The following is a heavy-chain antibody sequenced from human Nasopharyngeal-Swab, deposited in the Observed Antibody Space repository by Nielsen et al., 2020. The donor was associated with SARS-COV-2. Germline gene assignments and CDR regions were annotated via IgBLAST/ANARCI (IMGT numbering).Heavy chain of an antibody. CDR2: INAGNGNT. CDR1: GYTFTSYA. J-gene: IGHJ4*02. Sequence: ASVKVSCKASGYTFTSYAMHWVRQAPGQRLEWMGWINAGNGNTKYSQKFQGRVTITRDTSASTAYMELSSLRSEDTAVYYCARDYSSGWYGGYWGQGTLVTVSS. V-gene: IGHV1-3*01. CDR3: ARDYSSGWYGGY. D-gene: IGHD6-19*01.